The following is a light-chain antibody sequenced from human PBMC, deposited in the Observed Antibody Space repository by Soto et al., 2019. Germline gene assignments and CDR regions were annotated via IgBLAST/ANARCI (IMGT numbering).Light chain of an antibody. Sequence: EIVFTQSPGTLSFSPGERATLSCRASQSVSSSYLAWYHQRSGQDHRLLIFDASIRVPTTPDRFSGSVSGTEFTLNISSLESEDIAVYFCQQYGDRPRTFGQGTKVDIK. J-gene: IGKJ1*01. V-gene: IGKV3-20*01. CDR3: QQYGDRPRT. CDR2: DAS. CDR1: QSVSSSY.